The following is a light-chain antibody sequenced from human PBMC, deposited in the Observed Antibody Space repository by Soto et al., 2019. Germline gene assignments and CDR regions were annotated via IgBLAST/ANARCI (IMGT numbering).Light chain of an antibody. CDR3: LQHNSLPFT. J-gene: IGKJ3*01. V-gene: IGKV1-17*02. Sequence: DIQMTQSPSSLSASVGDRVTITCRASQDIGDDLDWFQQQPGKAPKRLIYASSGLQSGAPARFSGSGSGTEFALTISNLYPEDFATYYCLQHNSLPFTFGPGTKVDVK. CDR1: QDIGDD. CDR2: ASS.